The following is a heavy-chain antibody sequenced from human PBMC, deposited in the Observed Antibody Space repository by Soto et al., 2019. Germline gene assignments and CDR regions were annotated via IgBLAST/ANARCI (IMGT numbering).Heavy chain of an antibody. Sequence: QVHLVESGGGVVQPGRSLRLSCVVSAFTFSSYGMHWVRQAPGKGPEWVAVIWYDGSKKYYRDSVKGRFSISRDNSRNTLYLQMNSVRVEDTAVYYCARDDAASGAGLDYWGQGTLVTVSS. CDR1: AFTFSSYG. CDR3: ARDDAASGAGLDY. CDR2: IWYDGSKK. J-gene: IGHJ4*02. D-gene: IGHD6-13*01. V-gene: IGHV3-33*01.